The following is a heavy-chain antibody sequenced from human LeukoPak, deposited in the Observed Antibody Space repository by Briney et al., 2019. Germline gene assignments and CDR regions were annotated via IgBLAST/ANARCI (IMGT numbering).Heavy chain of an antibody. D-gene: IGHD3-16*02. J-gene: IGHJ6*03. CDR3: ARGYPYYYYYYMDV. Sequence: ASVKVSCKASGYTFTGYYMRWVRQAPGQGLEWMGWINPNSGGTNYAQKFQGRVTMTRDTSISTAYMELSRLRSDDTAVYYCARGYPYYYYYYMDVWGKGTTVTISS. CDR2: INPNSGGT. V-gene: IGHV1-2*02. CDR1: GYTFTGYY.